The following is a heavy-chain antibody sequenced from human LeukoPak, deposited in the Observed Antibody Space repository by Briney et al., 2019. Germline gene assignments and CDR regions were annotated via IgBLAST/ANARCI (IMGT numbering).Heavy chain of an antibody. CDR2: INPNSGGT. CDR1: GYTFTGYY. J-gene: IGHJ3*02. D-gene: IGHD3-22*01. V-gene: IGHV1-2*06. Sequence: XXKAXGYTFTGYYMXWVRQAPGQGLEXMGRINPNSGGTNYAQKFQGRVTMTRDTSISTAYMELSRLRSDDTAVYYCARDVGVITPNDAFDIWGQGTMVTVSS. CDR3: ARDVGVITPNDAFDI.